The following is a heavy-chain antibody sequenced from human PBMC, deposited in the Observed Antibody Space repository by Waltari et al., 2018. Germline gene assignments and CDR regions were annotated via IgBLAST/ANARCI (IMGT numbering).Heavy chain of an antibody. D-gene: IGHD5-18*01. J-gene: IGHJ3*02. CDR1: GGTFSSYA. Sequence: QVQLVQSGAEVKKPGSSVKVSCKASGGTFSSYAISWVRQAPGQGLEWMGGIIPILGTANYAQKVQGRVTITTDESTSTAYMELSGLRSEDTAVYYCARTRGVDTAMVGAFDIWGQGTMVTVSS. CDR3: ARTRGVDTAMVGAFDI. CDR2: IIPILGTA. V-gene: IGHV1-69*05.